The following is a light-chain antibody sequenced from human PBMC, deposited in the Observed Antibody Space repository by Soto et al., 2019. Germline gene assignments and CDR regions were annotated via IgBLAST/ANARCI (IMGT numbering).Light chain of an antibody. CDR2: GAS. V-gene: IGKV3-15*01. J-gene: IGKJ1*01. Sequence: EIVVTQSPATLSVSPGERATLSCRASESVSNNLVWYQQKPGQAPRLLIYGASTRATGIPARFSGSGSGTQFTLTVSSLQSEDFAVYHCQQYNDWPWTFGQGTKVEIK. CDR1: ESVSNN. CDR3: QQYNDWPWT.